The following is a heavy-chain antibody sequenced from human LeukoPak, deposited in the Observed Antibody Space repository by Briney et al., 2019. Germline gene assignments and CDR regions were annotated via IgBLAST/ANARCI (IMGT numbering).Heavy chain of an antibody. D-gene: IGHD1-26*01. CDR3: ARGDFESGTYNDAFDI. CDR1: GFTFSGYW. V-gene: IGHV3-7*01. Sequence: GGSLRLSCAASGFTFSGYWMSWVRQAPGKGLEWVANIKPDGSEKFSVDSVKGRFTISRDNAKNSLYLQMNSLRVDDTAVYYCARGDFESGTYNDAFDIWGQGTMVTVS. J-gene: IGHJ3*02. CDR2: IKPDGSEK.